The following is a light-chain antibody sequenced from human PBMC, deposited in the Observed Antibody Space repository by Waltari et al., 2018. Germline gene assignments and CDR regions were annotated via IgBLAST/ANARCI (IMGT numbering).Light chain of an antibody. J-gene: IGLJ2*01. CDR3: SSYTTGSTPFVV. CDR2: DVT. V-gene: IGLV2-14*03. Sequence: QQQPGKAPKLLIYDVTKRPSGVSNRFSGSKSGNTASLTISGLQAEDEADYYCSSYTTGSTPFVVFGGGTKLTVL.